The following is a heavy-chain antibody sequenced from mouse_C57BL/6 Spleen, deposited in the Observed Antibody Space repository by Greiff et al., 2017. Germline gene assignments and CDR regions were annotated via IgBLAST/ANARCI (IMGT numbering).Heavy chain of an antibody. Sequence: QVQLQQPGAELVKPGASVKLSCKASGYTFTSYWMHWVKQRPGQGLEWIGMIHPNSGSTNYNEKFKSKATLTVDKSSSTAYMQLSSLTSEDSAVYYCAEDDYDEGFAYWGQGTLVTVSA. CDR2: IHPNSGST. CDR3: AEDDYDEGFAY. V-gene: IGHV1-64*01. CDR1: GYTFTSYW. J-gene: IGHJ3*01. D-gene: IGHD2-4*01.